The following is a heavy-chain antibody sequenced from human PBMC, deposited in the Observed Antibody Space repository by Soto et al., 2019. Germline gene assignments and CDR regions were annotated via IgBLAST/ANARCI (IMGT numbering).Heavy chain of an antibody. CDR3: ARGRILGGTYLDY. CDR2: INHSGST. CDR1: GESFSGYY. D-gene: IGHD3-9*01. V-gene: IGHV4-34*01. Sequence: QVQLQQWGAGLLKPSETLSLTCAVYGESFSGYYWSWIRQPPGKGLEWIGEINHSGSTNYNPSLKSRVTISVDTSKNQFSLKLSYVTAADTAVYYCARGRILGGTYLDYWGQGTLVTVSS. J-gene: IGHJ4*02.